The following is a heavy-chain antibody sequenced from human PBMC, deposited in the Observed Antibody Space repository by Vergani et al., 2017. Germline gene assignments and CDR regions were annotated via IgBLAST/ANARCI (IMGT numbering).Heavy chain of an antibody. D-gene: IGHD4-11*01. J-gene: IGHJ6*02. Sequence: QLQLQESGSGLVKPSQTLSLTCAVSGGSISSGGYSWSWIRQPPGKGLEWIGYIYHSGSTYYNPSLKSRVTISVDRSKNQFSLKLSSVTAADTAVYYCARGKIPLYSNYYYYYGMDVWGQGTTVTVSS. CDR2: IYHSGST. V-gene: IGHV4-30-2*01. CDR1: GGSISSGGYS. CDR3: ARGKIPLYSNYYYYYGMDV.